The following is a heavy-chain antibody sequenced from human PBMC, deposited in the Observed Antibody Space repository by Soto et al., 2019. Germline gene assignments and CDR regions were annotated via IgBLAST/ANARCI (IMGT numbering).Heavy chain of an antibody. V-gene: IGHV3-74*01. CDR1: GFTFSSYW. D-gene: IGHD2-21*02. Sequence: EVQLVESGGGLVQPGGSLRLSCAASGFTFSSYWMHWVRQTPGKGLVWVSRINSDGSTTSYADSVKGRFTISRDNAKNTLFLQMNSLRAEDTAVYYCARVAVTQYHFDYRGQGTLVTVSS. CDR3: ARVAVTQYHFDY. CDR2: INSDGSTT. J-gene: IGHJ4*02.